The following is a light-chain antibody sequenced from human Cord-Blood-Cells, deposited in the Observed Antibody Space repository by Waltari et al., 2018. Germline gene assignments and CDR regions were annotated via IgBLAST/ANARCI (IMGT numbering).Light chain of an antibody. V-gene: IGKV3-15*01. Sequence: EIVMTQSPATLSVSPGERATLSCRASQSVSTNLAWYQQKPGQAPRLLIYGASTRATGIPARFSGSGCETEFTLTISSLQSEDFAVYYCQQYNNWPPWTFGQGTKVEIK. CDR1: QSVSTN. J-gene: IGKJ1*01. CDR2: GAS. CDR3: QQYNNWPPWT.